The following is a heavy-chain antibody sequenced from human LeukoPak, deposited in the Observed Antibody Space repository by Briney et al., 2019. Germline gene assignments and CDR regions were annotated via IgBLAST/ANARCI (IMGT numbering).Heavy chain of an antibody. D-gene: IGHD5-18*01. CDR2: IYPGDSDT. J-gene: IGHJ4*02. V-gene: IGHV5-51*01. CDR1: GYSFTSYW. Sequence: GESLKISCKGSGYSFTSYWIGWVRQMPGKGLEWMGIIYPGDSDTRYSPSFQGQVTISADKSISTAYLQWSSLKASDTAMYYCARLIGYSYGMDYFDYWGQGTLVTVSS. CDR3: ARLIGYSYGMDYFDY.